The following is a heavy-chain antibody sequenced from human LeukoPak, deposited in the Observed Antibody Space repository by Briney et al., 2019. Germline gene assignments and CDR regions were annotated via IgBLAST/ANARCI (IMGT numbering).Heavy chain of an antibody. Sequence: ASVKVSCKASGYTFTGYYMHWVRQAPGQGLEWMGWINPNSGGTNYAQKFQGRVTITADESTSTAYMELSSLRSEDTAVYYCARGFGELSENWFDPWGQGTLVTVSS. CDR3: ARGFGELSENWFDP. CDR1: GYTFTGYY. D-gene: IGHD3-10*01. CDR2: INPNSGGT. J-gene: IGHJ5*02. V-gene: IGHV1-2*02.